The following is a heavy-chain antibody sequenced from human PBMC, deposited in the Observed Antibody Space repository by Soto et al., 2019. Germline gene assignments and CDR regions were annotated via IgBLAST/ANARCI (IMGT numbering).Heavy chain of an antibody. V-gene: IGHV3-33*01. J-gene: IGHJ4*02. CDR3: ASWVIAAGHY. CDR1: GFTFSSYG. CDR2: IWYDGSNK. Sequence: QVQLVESGGGVVQPGRSLRLSCAASGFTFSSYGMHWVRQAPGKGLEWVAVIWYDGSNKYYADSVKGRFTISRDNSNTTLYLQMTSRRAEDTALFYCASWVIAAGHYWGQGTLVTFSS. D-gene: IGHD6-13*01.